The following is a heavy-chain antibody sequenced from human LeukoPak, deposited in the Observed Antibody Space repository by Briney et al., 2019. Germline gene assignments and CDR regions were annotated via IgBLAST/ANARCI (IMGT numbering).Heavy chain of an antibody. V-gene: IGHV4-34*01. D-gene: IGHD5-18*01. CDR1: GGSFSGYY. Sequence: SETLPLPCAVYGGSFSGYYWSWIRQPPGKGLEWIGEINHSGSTNYNPSLKGRVTRSVDTSRNKFSLKLSSVTAADTAVYYCARVSWYSYGRPFDYWGQGTLVTVSS. J-gene: IGHJ4*02. CDR2: INHSGST. CDR3: ARVSWYSYGRPFDY.